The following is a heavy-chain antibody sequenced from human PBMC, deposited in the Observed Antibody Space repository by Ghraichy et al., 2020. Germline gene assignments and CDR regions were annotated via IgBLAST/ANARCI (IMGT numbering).Heavy chain of an antibody. Sequence: ESLSLTCAVYGGSFSGFYWSWIRQPPGKGLEWIGEINHSGSTNYNPSLKSRVTISVDTSKNQFSLKLTSVTAADTAVYYCARADNGDYFDYWGQGTLVTVSS. CDR1: GGSFSGFY. V-gene: IGHV4-34*01. D-gene: IGHD1-14*01. J-gene: IGHJ4*02. CDR3: ARADNGDYFDY. CDR2: INHSGST.